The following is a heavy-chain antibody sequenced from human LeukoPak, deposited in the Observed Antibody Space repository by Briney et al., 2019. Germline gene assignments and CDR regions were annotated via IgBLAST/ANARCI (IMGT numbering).Heavy chain of an antibody. D-gene: IGHD6-19*01. J-gene: IGHJ4*02. CDR2: IYYSGST. CDR1: GGSISSYY. V-gene: IGHV4-59*01. Sequence: PSETLSLTCTVSGGSISSYYWSWIRQPPGKGLEWSGYIYYSGSTNYNPSLKSRVTISVDTSKNQFSLKLSSVTAADTAVYYCARVLRYSSGWFDYWGQGTLVTVSS. CDR3: ARVLRYSSGWFDY.